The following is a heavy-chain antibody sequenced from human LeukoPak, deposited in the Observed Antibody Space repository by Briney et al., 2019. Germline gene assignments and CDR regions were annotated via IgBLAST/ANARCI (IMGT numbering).Heavy chain of an antibody. CDR2: IYYSGST. CDR3: ARVGLVGATTEGAFDI. J-gene: IGHJ3*02. Sequence: SETLSLTCTVSGGSISTYYWSWIQQPPGKGLEWIGYIYYSGSTNYNPSLKSRVTISVDTSKNQFSLKLSSVTAADTAVYYCARVGLVGATTEGAFDIWGQGTMVTVSS. V-gene: IGHV4-59*12. D-gene: IGHD1-26*01. CDR1: GGSISTYY.